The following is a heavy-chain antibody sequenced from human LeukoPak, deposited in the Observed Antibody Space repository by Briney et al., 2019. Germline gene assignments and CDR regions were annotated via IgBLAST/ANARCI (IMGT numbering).Heavy chain of an antibody. Sequence: ASVKVSCKASGYTFTSYDINWVRQATGQGLEWMGWMNPNSGNTGYAQRFQGRVTMTRNTSISTAYMELSSLRSEDTAVYYCARGQNRYYDFWSGYYYYYYMDVWGKGTTVTVSS. CDR2: MNPNSGNT. CDR1: GYTFTSYD. CDR3: ARGQNRYYDFWSGYYYYYYMDV. V-gene: IGHV1-8*01. D-gene: IGHD3-3*01. J-gene: IGHJ6*03.